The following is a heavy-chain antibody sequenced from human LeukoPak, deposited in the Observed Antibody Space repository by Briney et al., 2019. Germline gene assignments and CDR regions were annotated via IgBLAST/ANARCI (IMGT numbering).Heavy chain of an antibody. CDR2: IYTSGST. Sequence: PSQTLSLTCTVSGGSISSGSYYWSWIRQPAGKGLEWIGRIYTSGSTNYNPSLKSRVTISVDTSKNQFSLKLSSVTAADTAVYYCARGPVGGKNRYYFDHWGQGTLVTVSS. V-gene: IGHV4-61*02. CDR1: GGSISSGSYY. J-gene: IGHJ4*02. D-gene: IGHD3-16*01. CDR3: ARGPVGGKNRYYFDH.